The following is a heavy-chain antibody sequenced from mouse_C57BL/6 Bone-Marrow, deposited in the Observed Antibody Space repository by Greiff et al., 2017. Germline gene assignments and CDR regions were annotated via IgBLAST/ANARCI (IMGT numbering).Heavy chain of an antibody. CDR3: SSVDGNYFDF. J-gene: IGHJ2*01. D-gene: IGHD2-3*01. Sequence: EVQLQQSGAELVRPGASVKLSCTASGFNIKDDYIHWVKQRPEQGLEWIGWIDPEIGDTEYASKFQGKATITSDTSSNTAYLQLSSLTSEDTAIDYCSSVDGNYFDFWGQGTPLTVAS. CDR1: GFNIKDDY. CDR2: IDPEIGDT. V-gene: IGHV14-4*01.